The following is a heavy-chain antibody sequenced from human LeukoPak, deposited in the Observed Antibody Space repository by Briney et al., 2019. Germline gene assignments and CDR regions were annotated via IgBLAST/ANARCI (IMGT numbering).Heavy chain of an antibody. Sequence: QPGGSLRLSCAASGFTFSSYGMHWVRQAPGKGLEWVSYISSSSTIYYADSVKGRFTISRDNAKNSLYLQMNSLRDEDTAVYYCARSRMDYWGQGTLVTVSS. D-gene: IGHD2-15*01. CDR2: ISSSSTI. V-gene: IGHV3-48*02. J-gene: IGHJ4*02. CDR3: ARSRMDY. CDR1: GFTFSSYG.